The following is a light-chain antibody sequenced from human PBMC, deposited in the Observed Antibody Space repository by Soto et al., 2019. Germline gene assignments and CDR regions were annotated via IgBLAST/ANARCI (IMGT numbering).Light chain of an antibody. J-gene: IGKJ3*01. V-gene: IGKV1-5*01. Sequence: DIQMTQSPSTLSASVGDRVTITCRASQSISSWLAWYQQKPGKAPKLLIYDASSLESGVPSRFSGSGSGTEFTLTISSLQPDDFATYYCQQYKNYPFTFGPGTKV. CDR3: QQYKNYPFT. CDR1: QSISSW. CDR2: DAS.